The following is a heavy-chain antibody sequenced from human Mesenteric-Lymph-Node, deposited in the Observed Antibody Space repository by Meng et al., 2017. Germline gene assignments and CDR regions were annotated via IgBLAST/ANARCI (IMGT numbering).Heavy chain of an antibody. CDR3: ARQSYSSGWYVLDN. V-gene: IGHV3-23*01. CDR2: MSGSSGNT. J-gene: IGHJ4*01. D-gene: IGHD6-19*01. CDR1: GFTFNFYA. Sequence: GGSLRLSCAASGFTFNFYAMSWVRQAPGKGLDWVASMSGSSGNTYHADFVKGRFAISRDNSKNTLYLQMNSLRAEDTAVYYCARQSYSSGWYVLDNWGQGTVVTVSS.